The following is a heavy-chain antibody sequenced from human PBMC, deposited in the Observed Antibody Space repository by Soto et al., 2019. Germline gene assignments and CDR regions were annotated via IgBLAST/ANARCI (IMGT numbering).Heavy chain of an antibody. CDR1: GGTFSSYT. V-gene: IGHV1-69*08. J-gene: IGHJ4*02. CDR3: AREPTYYYGSGDY. D-gene: IGHD3-10*01. Sequence: QVQLVQSGAEVKKPGSSVKVSCKASGGTFSSYTISWVRQAPGQGLEWMGRIIPILGIANYAQKFQGRVTNTPDTXTSTAYMELSSLRSEDTAVYYCAREPTYYYGSGDYWGQGTLVTVSS. CDR2: IIPILGIA.